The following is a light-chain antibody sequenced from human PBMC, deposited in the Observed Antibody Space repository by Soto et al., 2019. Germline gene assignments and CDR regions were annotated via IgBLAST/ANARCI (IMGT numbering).Light chain of an antibody. CDR2: GNT. CDR3: QSFDSSLNGWV. J-gene: IGLJ3*02. V-gene: IGLV1-40*01. Sequence: QLVRTQPPSVSGAPGQRVTISCTESSSNIGAGHDVHWYQQVPGTAPKLLVSGNTNRPSGVPDRFSGYNSGTSASLAITGLQAEDEADYYCQSFDSSLNGWVFGGGTKLTVL. CDR1: SSNIGAGHD.